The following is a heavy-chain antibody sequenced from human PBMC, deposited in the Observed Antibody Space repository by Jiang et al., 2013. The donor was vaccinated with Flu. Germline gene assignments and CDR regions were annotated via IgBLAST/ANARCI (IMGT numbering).Heavy chain of an antibody. Sequence: VQLLESGGGLVQPGGSLRLSCAASGFSFSSYAMSWVRQAPGKGLEWVSGISGSGGSTYYADAVKGRFTISRDNSKNTLYLQMNSLRDKDTAVYYCTKDQVPSRPMWEVAEYWGQGSLVSVSS. CDR2: ISGSGGST. D-gene: IGHD1-26*01. CDR3: TKDQVPSRPMWEVAEY. V-gene: IGHV3-23*01. J-gene: IGHJ4*02. CDR1: GFSFSSYA.